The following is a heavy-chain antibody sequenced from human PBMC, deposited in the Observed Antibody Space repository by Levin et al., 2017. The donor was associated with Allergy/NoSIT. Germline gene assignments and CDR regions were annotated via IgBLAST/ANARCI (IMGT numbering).Heavy chain of an antibody. CDR1: GYSLTSYW. Sequence: RGESLKISCSGSGYSLTSYWIGWVRQMPGKGLEWMGIIYPGDSDARYSPSFQGQATISADKSISTAYLQWSSLKASDTAMYYCGSGIRCSGGSCYESFDYWGQGTLVTVSS. D-gene: IGHD2-15*01. CDR2: IYPGDSDA. J-gene: IGHJ4*02. CDR3: GSGIRCSGGSCYESFDY. V-gene: IGHV5-51*01.